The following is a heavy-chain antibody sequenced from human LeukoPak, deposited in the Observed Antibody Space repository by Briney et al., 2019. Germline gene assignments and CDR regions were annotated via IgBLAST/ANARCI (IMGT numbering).Heavy chain of an antibody. CDR3: ARLPTIATHVEYGMDV. Sequence: GESLKVSCKGSGYSFTSYWIGWVRQLPGKGLEWMGIIYPGDSDTRYSLSFQGQVTISADKSISTAYLQWSSLKASDTAMYYCARLPTIATHVEYGMDVWGQGTTVTVSS. V-gene: IGHV5-51*01. D-gene: IGHD6-13*01. J-gene: IGHJ6*02. CDR1: GYSFTSYW. CDR2: IYPGDSDT.